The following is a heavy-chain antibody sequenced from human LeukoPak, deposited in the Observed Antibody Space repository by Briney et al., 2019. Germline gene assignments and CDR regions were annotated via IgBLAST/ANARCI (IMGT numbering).Heavy chain of an antibody. J-gene: IGHJ1*01. D-gene: IGHD3-22*01. CDR3: ASSTSWDSSGYYSEAEYFQH. V-gene: IGHV4-34*01. CDR1: GGSFSGYY. CDR2: INHSGST. Sequence: KPSETLSLTCAVYGGSFSGYYWSWIRQPPGKGLEWIGEINHSGSTNYNPSLKSRVTISVDTSKNQFSLKLSSVTAADTAVYYCASSTSWDSSGYYSEAEYFQHWGQGTLVTVSS.